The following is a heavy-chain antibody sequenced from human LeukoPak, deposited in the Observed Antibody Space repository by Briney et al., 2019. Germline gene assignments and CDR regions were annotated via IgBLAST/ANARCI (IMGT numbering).Heavy chain of an antibody. Sequence: GGSLRLSCAASGFTFSSYAMHWVRQAPGKGLEWVAVISYDGSNKYYADSVKGRFTISRDNSKNTLYLQMNSLRAEDTAVYYCATSTAGLPFSYWGQEPWSPSPQ. CDR3: ATSTAGLPFSY. V-gene: IGHV3-30*04. J-gene: IGHJ4*01. CDR1: GFTFSSYA. CDR2: ISYDGSNK. D-gene: IGHD2-8*02.